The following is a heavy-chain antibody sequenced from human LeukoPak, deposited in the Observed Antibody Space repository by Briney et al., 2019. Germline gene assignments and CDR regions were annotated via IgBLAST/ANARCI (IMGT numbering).Heavy chain of an antibody. Sequence: GGSLRLSCAASGFTFSNFAMIWVRQPPGKGLEWVSSIFPSGGEIHYADSVRGRFTISRDNSKSTMSLQMNSLRAEDTAIYCCATYSHVLLPFESWGQGTLVTVSS. D-gene: IGHD2-8*02. CDR3: ATYSHVLLPFES. V-gene: IGHV3-23*01. CDR1: GFTFSNFA. J-gene: IGHJ4*02. CDR2: IFPSGGEI.